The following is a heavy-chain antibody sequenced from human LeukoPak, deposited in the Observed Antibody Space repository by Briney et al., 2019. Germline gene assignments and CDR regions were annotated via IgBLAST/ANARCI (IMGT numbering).Heavy chain of an antibody. V-gene: IGHV4-30-2*01. CDR2: IYHNGNT. CDR1: GDYVHSTGYY. CDR3: ARDGSTAFAFDI. J-gene: IGHJ3*02. D-gene: IGHD1-7*01. Sequence: PSETLSLTCSVSGDYVHSTGYYWSWIRQPPGKGLEWIGYIYHNGNTQNNPSLRGRVTISIDKSKSQFSLKLTSVTVADTAVYYCARDGSTAFAFDIWGQGTMVTVSS.